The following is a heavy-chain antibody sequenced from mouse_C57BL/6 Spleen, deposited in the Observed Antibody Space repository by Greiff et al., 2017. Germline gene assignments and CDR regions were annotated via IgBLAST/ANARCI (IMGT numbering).Heavy chain of an antibody. CDR2: ISDGGSYT. CDR1: GFTFRSYA. J-gene: IGHJ4*01. V-gene: IGHV5-4*03. CDR3: ASYGSSPPMDY. Sequence: EVKLMESGGGLVKPGGSLKLSCAASGFTFRSYAMSWVRQTPEKRLEWVATISDGGSYTYYPDNVKGRFTISRDNAKNNLYLQMSHLKSEDTAMYYCASYGSSPPMDYWGQGTSVTVSS. D-gene: IGHD1-1*01.